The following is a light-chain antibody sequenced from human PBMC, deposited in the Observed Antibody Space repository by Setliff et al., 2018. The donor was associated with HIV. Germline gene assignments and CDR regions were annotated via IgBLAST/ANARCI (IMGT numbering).Light chain of an antibody. Sequence: QSVLTQPAPVSGAPGQSITISCTGTSSDVCGYDYVSWYQQLPGKAPKLMIYEVTYRPSGVSNRFSGSKSGNTASLTISGLQAEDEADYYCSSYTTNTSFVFGTGTKVTVL. CDR3: SSYTTNTSFV. J-gene: IGLJ1*01. CDR1: SSDVCGYDY. V-gene: IGLV2-14*01. CDR2: EVT.